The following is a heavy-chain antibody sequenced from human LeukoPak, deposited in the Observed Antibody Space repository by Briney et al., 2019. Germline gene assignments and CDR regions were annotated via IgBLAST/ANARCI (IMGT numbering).Heavy chain of an antibody. J-gene: IGHJ3*02. Sequence: PGGSLRLSCAASGFTFSSYSMNWVRQAPGKGLEWVSSISSSSSYIYYADSVKGRFTISRDNAKNSLYLQMNSLRAEDTAVYYCARAGYDILTGPDAFDIWGQGTMVTVSS. CDR2: ISSSSSYI. CDR3: ARAGYDILTGPDAFDI. CDR1: GFTFSSYS. D-gene: IGHD3-9*01. V-gene: IGHV3-21*01.